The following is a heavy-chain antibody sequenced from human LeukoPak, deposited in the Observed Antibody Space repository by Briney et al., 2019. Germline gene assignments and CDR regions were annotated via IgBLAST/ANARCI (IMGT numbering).Heavy chain of an antibody. V-gene: IGHV4-34*01. J-gene: IGHJ5*02. Sequence: SETLSLTCAVYGGSFSGYYWSWIRQPPGKGLEWIGEIDHSGSTNYNPSLKSRVTISVDTSKNQFSLKLSSVTAADTAVYYCARGLFIVVVVAARELGWFDPWGQGTLVTVSS. D-gene: IGHD2-15*01. CDR2: IDHSGST. CDR3: ARGLFIVVVVAARELGWFDP. CDR1: GGSFSGYY.